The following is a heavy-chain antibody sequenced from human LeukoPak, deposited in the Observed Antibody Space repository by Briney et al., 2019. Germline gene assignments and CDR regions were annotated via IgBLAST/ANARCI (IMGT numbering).Heavy chain of an antibody. CDR2: IYSGGST. CDR1: GFTVSSNY. CDR3: ARRDSGYDPFDY. Sequence: PGGSLRLSCAASGFTVSSNYMSWVRQAPGKGLEWVSVIYSGGSTYYADSVKGRFTISRDNSKNTLYLQMNSLRAEDTAVYYCARRDSGYDPFDYWGQGTLVTVSS. V-gene: IGHV3-53*01. J-gene: IGHJ4*02. D-gene: IGHD5-12*01.